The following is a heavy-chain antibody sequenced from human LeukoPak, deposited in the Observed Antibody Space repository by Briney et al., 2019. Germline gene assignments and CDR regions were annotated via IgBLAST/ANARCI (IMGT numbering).Heavy chain of an antibody. CDR1: GGSISSSNW. J-gene: IGHJ6*03. Sequence: SETLSLTCAVSGGSISSSNWWSWVRPSPGKGLEWIGEIHHSGSTNYNPSLKSRVTILVDKSKNQFPLKLSTVTAADTAVYYCARARSLGYMDVWGKGTTVTVSS. CDR3: ARARSLGYMDV. CDR2: IHHSGST. D-gene: IGHD6-13*01. V-gene: IGHV4-4*02.